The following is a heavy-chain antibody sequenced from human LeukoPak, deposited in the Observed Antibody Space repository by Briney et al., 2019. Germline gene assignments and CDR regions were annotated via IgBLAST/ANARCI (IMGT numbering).Heavy chain of an antibody. Sequence: VASVKVSCKVSGYTLTELSMHWVRQAPGKGLEWMGGFDPEDGETIYAQKFQGRVTMTEDTSTDTAYMELGSLRSEDTAVYYCATAADYYYYGMDVWGQGTTVTVSS. CDR3: ATAADYYYYGMDV. V-gene: IGHV1-24*01. D-gene: IGHD2-15*01. CDR2: FDPEDGET. CDR1: GYTLTELS. J-gene: IGHJ6*02.